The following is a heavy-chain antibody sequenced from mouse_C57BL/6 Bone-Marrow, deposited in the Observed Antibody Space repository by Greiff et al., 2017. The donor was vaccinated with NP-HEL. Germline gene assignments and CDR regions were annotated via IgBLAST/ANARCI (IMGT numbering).Heavy chain of an antibody. CDR3: AGIYYSNFYAMDY. CDR1: GYTFTDYY. V-gene: IGHV1-26*01. CDR2: INPNNGGT. Sequence: VQLQQSGPELVKPGASVKISCKASGYTFTDYYMNWVKQSHGKSLEWIGDINPNNGGTSYNQKFKGKATLTVDKSSSTAYMELRSLTSEDSAVYYCAGIYYSNFYAMDYWGQGTSVTVSS. D-gene: IGHD2-5*01. J-gene: IGHJ4*01.